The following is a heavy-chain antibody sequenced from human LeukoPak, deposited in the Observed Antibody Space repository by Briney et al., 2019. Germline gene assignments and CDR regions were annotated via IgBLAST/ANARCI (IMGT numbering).Heavy chain of an antibody. Sequence: PGGSLRLSCAASGFTFSSYAMSWVRQAPGKGLEWVSGISGSGDSTYYADSVKGRFTISRDNSKNTLYLQMNSLRAEDTAVYYCAKDLLSGGNCYSIFHYWGLGTLVTVSS. CDR3: AKDLLSGGNCYSIFHY. J-gene: IGHJ4*02. CDR1: GFTFSSYA. V-gene: IGHV3-23*01. CDR2: ISGSGDST. D-gene: IGHD2-15*01.